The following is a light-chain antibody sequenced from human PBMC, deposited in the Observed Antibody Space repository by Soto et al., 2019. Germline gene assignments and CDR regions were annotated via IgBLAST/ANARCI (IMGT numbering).Light chain of an antibody. J-gene: IGLJ1*01. CDR3: SSYAGSSNV. CDR1: SSDVGGYNY. Sequence: QSVLTQPPSASGSPGQSVAISCTGTSSDVGGYNYVSWYQQHPGKAPKLMIYEVNKRPSGVPDRFSGSKSGNTASLTVSGHPAEDEADYYCSSYAGSSNVFGTGTKVTV. CDR2: EVN. V-gene: IGLV2-8*01.